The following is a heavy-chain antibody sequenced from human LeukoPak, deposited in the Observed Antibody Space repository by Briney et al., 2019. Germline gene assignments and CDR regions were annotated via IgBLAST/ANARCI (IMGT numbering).Heavy chain of an antibody. CDR2: IYYSGST. V-gene: IGHV4-59*12. Sequence: PSETLSLTCTVSGGSISSYYWSWIRQPPGKGLEWIGYIYYSGSTNYNPSLKSRVTISVDTSKNQFSLKLSSVTAADTAVYYCARRGYCSSASCYTSGYYYYYYMDVWGKGTTVTVSS. J-gene: IGHJ6*03. CDR3: ARRGYCSSASCYTSGYYYYYYMDV. D-gene: IGHD2-2*02. CDR1: GGSISSYY.